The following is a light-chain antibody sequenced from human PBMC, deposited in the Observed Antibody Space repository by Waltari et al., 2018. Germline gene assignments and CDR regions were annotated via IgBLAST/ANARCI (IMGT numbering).Light chain of an antibody. CDR1: QSVSSN. Sequence: EIVMTQSPATLSVSPGERATLSCRASQSVSSNLAWYQQKPGQAPRLLIFRASTRATAIPARFSGSGSGTDFTLTISILPSEDFAVYYCHQYNNWPPGTFGGGTKVEI. CDR3: HQYNNWPPGT. J-gene: IGKJ4*01. CDR2: RAS. V-gene: IGKV3-15*01.